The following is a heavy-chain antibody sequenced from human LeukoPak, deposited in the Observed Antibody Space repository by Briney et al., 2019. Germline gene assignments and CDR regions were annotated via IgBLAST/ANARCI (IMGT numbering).Heavy chain of an antibody. Sequence: ASVKVSCKASGYTFTSYGISWVRQAPGQGLEWMGWISAYNGNTNYAQKLQGRVTMTTDTSTSTAYMELRSLRSGDTAVYYCARDRLFGVPAAIRDWFDPWGQGTLVTVSS. J-gene: IGHJ5*02. CDR3: ARDRLFGVPAAIRDWFDP. CDR1: GYTFTSYG. V-gene: IGHV1-18*01. CDR2: ISAYNGNT. D-gene: IGHD2-2*02.